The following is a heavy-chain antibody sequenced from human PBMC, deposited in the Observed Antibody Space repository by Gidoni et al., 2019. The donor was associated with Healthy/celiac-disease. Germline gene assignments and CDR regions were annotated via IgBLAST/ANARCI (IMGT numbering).Heavy chain of an antibody. D-gene: IGHD3-10*01. CDR1: GFPFSRSE. V-gene: IGHV3-48*03. CDR3: ARDIIGSGPYYYYGMDV. CDR2: ISSSGSTI. Sequence: EVQLVESGGGLVQPGGSLSLSCAASGFPFSRSEMNWVRQAPGKGLEWVSYISSSGSTIYYADSVKGRCTISRDNAKNSLYLQMNSLRAEDTAVYYCARDIIGSGPYYYYGMDVWGQGTTVTVSS. J-gene: IGHJ6*02.